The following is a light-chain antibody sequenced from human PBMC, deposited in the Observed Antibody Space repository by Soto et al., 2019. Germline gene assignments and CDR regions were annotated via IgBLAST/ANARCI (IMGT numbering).Light chain of an antibody. V-gene: IGKV1-27*01. CDR2: TAS. CDR1: QGISNS. J-gene: IGKJ1*01. Sequence: DIQMTQSPSSLSASVGDRATITCRASQGISNSLAWYQQKPGKVPKLLIYTASTLQSGVPSRFSGSGSGTDFTLTISSLQPEDVATYYCQKYNRAPWTFGQGTKLEIK. CDR3: QKYNRAPWT.